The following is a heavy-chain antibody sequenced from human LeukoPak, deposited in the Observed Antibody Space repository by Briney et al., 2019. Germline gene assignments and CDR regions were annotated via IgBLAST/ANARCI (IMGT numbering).Heavy chain of an antibody. CDR2: INHSGST. D-gene: IGHD2-15*01. CDR3: ARGPPNIVVVVAAKFWFDP. CDR1: GGSISNYF. V-gene: IGHV4-34*01. Sequence: SETLSLTCSVSGGSISNYFWSWIRQPPGKGLEWIGEINHSGSTNYNPSLKSRVTISVDTSKNQFSLKLSSVTAADTAVYYCARGPPNIVVVVAAKFWFDPWGQGTLVTVSS. J-gene: IGHJ5*02.